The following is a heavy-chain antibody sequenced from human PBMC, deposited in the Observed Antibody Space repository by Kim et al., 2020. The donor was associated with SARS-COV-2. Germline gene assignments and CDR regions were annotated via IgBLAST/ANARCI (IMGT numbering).Heavy chain of an antibody. J-gene: IGHJ4*02. V-gene: IGHV3-20*01. CDR1: GFTFDDYG. Sequence: GGSLRLSCAASGFTFDDYGMSWVRQAPGKGLEWVSGINWNGGSTGYGDSVKGRFTISRDNAKNSLYLQMNSLRAEDTALYHCARSYSSSWYGGFDYWGQGTLVTVSS. CDR2: INWNGGST. CDR3: ARSYSSSWYGGFDY. D-gene: IGHD6-13*01.